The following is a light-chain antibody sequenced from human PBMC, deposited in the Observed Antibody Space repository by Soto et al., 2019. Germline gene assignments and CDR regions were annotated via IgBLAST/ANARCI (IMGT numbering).Light chain of an antibody. CDR2: GNS. Sequence: QSVLTQPPSVSGAPGQRVTISCTGSSSSIGAGYDVHWYQQLPGTAPKLLIYGNSNRPSGVPDRFSGSKSGTSASLAITGLQAEDEADYYCQSYDSSLSAHVVFGGGTQLTVL. V-gene: IGLV1-40*01. CDR1: SSSIGAGYD. J-gene: IGLJ2*01. CDR3: QSYDSSLSAHVV.